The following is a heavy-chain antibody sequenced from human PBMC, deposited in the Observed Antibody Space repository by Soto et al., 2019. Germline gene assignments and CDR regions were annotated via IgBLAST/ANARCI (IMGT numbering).Heavy chain of an antibody. CDR2: TYYRSKWYN. CDR1: GDSVSSNSAA. V-gene: IGHV6-1*01. Sequence: SQTLSLTCAISGDSVSSNSAAWNWIRQSPSRGLEWLGRTYYRSKWYNDYAVSVKSRITINPDTSKNQFSLQLNSVTPEDTAVYYCARVATGMYYYYYYGMDVWGQGTTVTVS. J-gene: IGHJ6*02. CDR3: ARVATGMYYYYYYGMDV. D-gene: IGHD1-1*01.